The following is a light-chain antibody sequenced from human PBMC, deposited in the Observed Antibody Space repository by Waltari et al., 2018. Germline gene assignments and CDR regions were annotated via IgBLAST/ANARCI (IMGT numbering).Light chain of an antibody. CDR1: TRAVTSDYY. J-gene: IGLJ3*02. Sequence: QTVVTQEPSLTVSPGGTVTPTCASSTRAVTSDYYPNWFQQKPGQAPRAPIHSTSVRYSWTPTRFSGSLLGDKAALTLSGVQPEDEADYYCLLYYGGPWVFGGGTKVTVL. CDR2: STS. CDR3: LLYYGGPWV. V-gene: IGLV7-43*01.